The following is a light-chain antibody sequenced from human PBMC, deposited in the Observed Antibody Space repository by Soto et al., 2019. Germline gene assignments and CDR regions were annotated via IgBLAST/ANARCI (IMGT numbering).Light chain of an antibody. CDR1: QKISST. CDR2: GAS. J-gene: IGKJ2*01. V-gene: IGKV3-15*01. Sequence: EIVLTQSPGILSLSPGERASLSCRASQKISSTVLAWYQQKPGQAPRLLIYGASTRAAGIPARFSGSGSGTEFSLTISSLQSEDFAVYYCQQYNNRPPDTFGQGTKLEIK. CDR3: QQYNNRPPDT.